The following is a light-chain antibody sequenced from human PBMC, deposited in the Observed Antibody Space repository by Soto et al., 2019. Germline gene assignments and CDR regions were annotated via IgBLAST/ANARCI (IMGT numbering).Light chain of an antibody. CDR1: QSISSY. CDR3: QQSYSIPHT. V-gene: IGKV1-39*01. CDR2: AAS. J-gene: IGKJ2*01. Sequence: DIQMTQSPSSLSASVGDRVTITCRASQSISSYLNWYQQKPGKAPKLLIYAASSLQSGVPSRFSGSGSGTDFTLTISSLQPEDFAPYYCQQSYSIPHTFGQGTKLEIK.